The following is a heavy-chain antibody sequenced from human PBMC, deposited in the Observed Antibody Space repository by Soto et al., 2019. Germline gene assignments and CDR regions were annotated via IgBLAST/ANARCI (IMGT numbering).Heavy chain of an antibody. D-gene: IGHD3-3*01. V-gene: IGHV5-51*01. CDR2: IYPSDSDT. CDR3: ARGGVSTRTFDY. Sequence: GXSLKISCKGSVYNFAGYWIAWVRQMPGKGLELMGIIYPSDSDTRYRPSFQGQVTISADKSISSAYLQWSSLRASDTAMYYCARGGVSTRTFDYWGQGTPVTASS. J-gene: IGHJ4*02. CDR1: VYNFAGYW.